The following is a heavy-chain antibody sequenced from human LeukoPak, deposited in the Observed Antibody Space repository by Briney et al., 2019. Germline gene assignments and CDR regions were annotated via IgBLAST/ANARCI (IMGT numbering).Heavy chain of an antibody. CDR1: GYSFTNYW. CDR3: ARGPYGYASSATLGSYNWFDP. CDR2: IYPCDSHT. D-gene: IGHD3-10*01. V-gene: IGHV5-51*01. Sequence: GESLKISCKGSGYSFTNYWIGWVRQMPGKGLEWMGIIYPCDSHTRYSPSFQDQVTISADKSINTAYLQWSSLKASDTAMYYCARGPYGYASSATLGSYNWFDPWGQGTLVTVSS. J-gene: IGHJ5*02.